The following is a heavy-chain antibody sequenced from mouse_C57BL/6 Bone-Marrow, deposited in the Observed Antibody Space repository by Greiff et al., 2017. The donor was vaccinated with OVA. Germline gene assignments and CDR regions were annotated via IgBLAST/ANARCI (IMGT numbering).Heavy chain of an antibody. Sequence: EVQLVESGGGLVQPGESLKLSCESNEYEFPSHDMSWVRKTPEKRLELVAAINRDGGSTYYPDTMQSRFIIARNNTKKTLYLQMSSLRSEDTALYYCARHGYSKYDYCDYWGQGTTLTVSS. V-gene: IGHV5-2*01. CDR3: ARHGYSKYDYCDY. J-gene: IGHJ2*01. CDR2: INRDGGST. CDR1: EYEFPSHD. D-gene: IGHD2-5*01.